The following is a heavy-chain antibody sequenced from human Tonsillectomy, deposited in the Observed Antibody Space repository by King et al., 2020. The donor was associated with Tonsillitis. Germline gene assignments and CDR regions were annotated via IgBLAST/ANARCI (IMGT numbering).Heavy chain of an antibody. CDR3: ASRPPFDY. D-gene: IGHD1-14*01. J-gene: IGHJ4*02. V-gene: IGHV3-21*01. CDR1: GFTFSSYS. Sequence: VQLVESGGGLVKPGGSLRLSCAASGFTFSSYSMNWVRQDPGKGLECVSSISSSSSYIYYADSVKGRFTISRDNAKNSLYLQMNSLRAEDTAVYYCASRPPFDYWGQGTLVTVSS. CDR2: ISSSSSYI.